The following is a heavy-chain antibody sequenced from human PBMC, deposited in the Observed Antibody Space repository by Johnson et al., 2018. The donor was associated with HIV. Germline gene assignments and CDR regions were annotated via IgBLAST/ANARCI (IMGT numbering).Heavy chain of an antibody. CDR1: GFTFEDYG. D-gene: IGHD3-10*01. CDR3: AKDRGYFDAFDI. CDR2: INWNGGTT. Sequence: VQLVESGGGVVRPGGSLRLSCAASGFTFEDYGMSWVRQVPGKGLEWVSGINWNGGTTGYVDSVKGRFTVTRDNAKKSLYLQMKSLRAEDTALYYCAKDRGYFDAFDIWGQGTMVTVSS. V-gene: IGHV3-20*04. J-gene: IGHJ3*02.